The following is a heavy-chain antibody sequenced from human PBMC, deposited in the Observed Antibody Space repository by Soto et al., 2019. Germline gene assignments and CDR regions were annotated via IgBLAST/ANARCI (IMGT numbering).Heavy chain of an antibody. V-gene: IGHV4-30-4*01. J-gene: IGHJ5*01. Sequence: SETLSLTCSVSGDSVSNLDYFWAWIRQPPGQALEYIGYIYKSATTYYNPSFERRVAISVDTSKSQLSLHVTSVTAADTAVYFCARGRYCLTGRCFPNWFDSWGQGALVTVS. CDR3: ARGRYCLTGRCFPNWFDS. CDR2: IYKSATT. D-gene: IGHD7-27*01. CDR1: GDSVSNLDYF.